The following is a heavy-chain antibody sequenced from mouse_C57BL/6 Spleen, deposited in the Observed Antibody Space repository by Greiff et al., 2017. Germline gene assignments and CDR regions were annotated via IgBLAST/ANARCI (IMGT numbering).Heavy chain of an antibody. CDR2: IDPSDSYT. D-gene: IGHD1-3*01. V-gene: IGHV1-69*01. Sequence: QVQLQQPGAELVMPGASVKLSCKASGYTFTSYWMHWVKQRPGQGLEWIGEIDPSDSYTNYNQKFKGKSTLTVDKSSSTAYMQLSSLTSEDSAVYYCARPPLPSKGGFAYWGQGTLATVSA. J-gene: IGHJ3*01. CDR3: ARPPLPSKGGFAY. CDR1: GYTFTSYW.